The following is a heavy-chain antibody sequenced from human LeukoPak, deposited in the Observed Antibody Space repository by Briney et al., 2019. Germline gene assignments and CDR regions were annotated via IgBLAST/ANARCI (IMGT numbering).Heavy chain of an antibody. J-gene: IGHJ3*02. V-gene: IGHV1-46*01. CDR1: GYTFTSYY. D-gene: IGHD2-15*01. CDR3: ARLSPATRGYDAFDI. CDR2: INPSGGST. Sequence: ASVKVSCKASGYTFTSYYVHWVRQAPGQGLEWMGIINPSGGSTSYAQKFQGRVTMTRDTSTSTVYMELSSLRSEDTAVYYCARLSPATRGYDAFDIWGQGTMVTVSS.